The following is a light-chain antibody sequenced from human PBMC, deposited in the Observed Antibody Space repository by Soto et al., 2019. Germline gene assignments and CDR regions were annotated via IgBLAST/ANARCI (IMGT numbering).Light chain of an antibody. J-gene: IGLJ3*02. CDR3: AAWDDSLNGLL. CDR2: TND. CDR1: TSNIGTNT. V-gene: IGLV1-44*01. Sequence: QSVLTQPPSASGTPGQRVTISCSGSTSNIGTNTVNWFQHLPGSAPKLLIYTNDQRPSGVPDRFSGSRSGTSASLAISGLQSEDEAEYYCAAWDDSLNGLLFGGGTKLTVL.